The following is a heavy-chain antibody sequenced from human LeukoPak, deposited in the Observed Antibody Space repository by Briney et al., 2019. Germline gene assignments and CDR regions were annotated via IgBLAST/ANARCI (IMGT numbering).Heavy chain of an antibody. CDR1: EFAFSIYG. Sequence: PGGSLRLSCAASEFAFSIYGMHWVRQAPGKGLEFVSAISSNGVSTYYANSVKGRFTISRDNSKNTLYLRMGSLRADDMAVYYCARDSSTKGGGAFDIWGHGTMVTVSS. V-gene: IGHV3-64*01. D-gene: IGHD3-16*01. J-gene: IGHJ3*02. CDR3: ARDSSTKGGGAFDI. CDR2: ISSNGVST.